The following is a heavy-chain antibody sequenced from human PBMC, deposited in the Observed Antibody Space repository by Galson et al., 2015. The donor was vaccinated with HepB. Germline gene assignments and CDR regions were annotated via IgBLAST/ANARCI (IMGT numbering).Heavy chain of an antibody. CDR2: ISGSGGST. CDR3: AKQARNYGSGSYYTFDY. CDR1: GFTFSSYA. J-gene: IGHJ4*02. Sequence: SLRLSCAASGFTFSSYAMSWVRQAPGKGLEWVSAISGSGGSTYYADSVKGRFTISRDNSKNTLYLQMNSLRAEDTAVYYCAKQARNYGSGSYYTFDYWGQGTLVTVSS. V-gene: IGHV3-23*01. D-gene: IGHD3-10*01.